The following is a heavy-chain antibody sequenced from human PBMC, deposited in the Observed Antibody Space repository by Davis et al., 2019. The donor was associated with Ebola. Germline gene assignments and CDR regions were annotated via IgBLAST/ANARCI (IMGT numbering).Heavy chain of an antibody. J-gene: IGHJ4*02. CDR3: ARHLLGGCYIVFDY. CDR1: GGSISSYY. V-gene: IGHV4-4*07. CDR2: IYTSGST. D-gene: IGHD1-26*01. Sequence: PSETLSLTCTVSGGSISSYYWSWIRQPAGKGLEWIGRIYTSGSTYYNPSLKSRVTISVDTSKNQFSLKLSSVTAADTAVYYCARHLLGGCYIVFDYWGQGTLVTVSS.